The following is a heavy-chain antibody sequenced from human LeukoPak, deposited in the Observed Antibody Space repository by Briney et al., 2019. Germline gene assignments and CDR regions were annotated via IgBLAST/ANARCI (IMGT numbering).Heavy chain of an antibody. CDR2: IPSSGSST. J-gene: IGHJ6*02. CDR1: GFTFSSYE. CDR3: ARDTYFYDSSGYYYYYSMDV. Sequence: PGGSLRLSCSASGFTFSSYEMNWVRQAPGKGLEWISYIPSSGSSTYYADSVKGRFTISRDNAKKSLYLQMNSLRAEDTAVYYCARDTYFYDSSGYYYYYSMDVWGQGTTVTVSS. D-gene: IGHD3-22*01. V-gene: IGHV3-48*03.